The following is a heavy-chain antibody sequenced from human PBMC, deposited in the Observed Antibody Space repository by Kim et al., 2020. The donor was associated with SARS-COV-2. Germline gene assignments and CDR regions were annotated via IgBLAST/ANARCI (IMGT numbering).Heavy chain of an antibody. Sequence: GESLKISCKGSGYSFTSYWIGWVRQMPGKGLEWMGIIYPGDSDTRYSPSFQGHVTISADKSISTAYLQWSSLKASDTAMYYCARQRGLWFGETINWFDPWGQGTLVTVSS. CDR2: IYPGDSDT. CDR1: GYSFTSYW. V-gene: IGHV5-51*01. D-gene: IGHD3-10*01. J-gene: IGHJ5*02. CDR3: ARQRGLWFGETINWFDP.